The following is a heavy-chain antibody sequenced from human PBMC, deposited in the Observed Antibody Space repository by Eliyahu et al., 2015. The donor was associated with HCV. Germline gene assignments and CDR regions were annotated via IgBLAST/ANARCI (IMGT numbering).Heavy chain of an antibody. CDR2: ISSSSSYI. D-gene: IGHD3-22*01. CDR1: GFTFSSYS. CDR3: ARDEGYYDSSGYYDY. Sequence: EVQLVESGGGLVKPGGSLRLSCAASGFTFSSYSMNWVRQAPGKGLEWVSSISSSSSYIYYADSVKGRFTISRDNAKNSLYLQMNSLRAEDTAVYYCARDEGYYDSSGYYDYWGQGTLVTVSS. J-gene: IGHJ4*02. V-gene: IGHV3-21*01.